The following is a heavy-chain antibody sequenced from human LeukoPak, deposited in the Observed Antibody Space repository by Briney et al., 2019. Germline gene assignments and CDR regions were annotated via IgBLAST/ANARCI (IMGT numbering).Heavy chain of an antibody. CDR2: ITYRRSA. CDR3: AAYGGDWNFDS. D-gene: IGHD2-21*01. Sequence: SETLSLTCAVYGSLDIYYFMFVRQPPGKGLQWLGEITYRRSADYNPSLKSRLTISIDVPQRQVSLQLRSVTAADTAVYYCAAYGGDWNFDSWGQGTLVTVSS. V-gene: IGHV4-34*01. J-gene: IGHJ4*02. CDR1: GSLDIYY.